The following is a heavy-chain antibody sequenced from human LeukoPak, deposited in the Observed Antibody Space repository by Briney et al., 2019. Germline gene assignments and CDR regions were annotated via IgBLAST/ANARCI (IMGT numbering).Heavy chain of an antibody. V-gene: IGHV3-74*01. CDR3: ARDDASEWELFW. CDR2: VNSDGTST. CDR1: GFTFSSYL. J-gene: IGHJ4*02. Sequence: GGSLRLSCAASGFTFSSYLMHWVRQAPGKGLVWVSRVNSDGTSTSYADSVKDRFTISRDNAKNTLYLQMNSLRAEDTAVYYCARDDASEWELFWWGQGTLVTVSS. D-gene: IGHD1-26*01.